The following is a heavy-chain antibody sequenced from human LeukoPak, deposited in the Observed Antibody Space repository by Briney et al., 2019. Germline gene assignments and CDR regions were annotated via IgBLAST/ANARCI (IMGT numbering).Heavy chain of an antibody. CDR2: INTNTGNP. J-gene: IGHJ5*02. Sequence: ASVKVSCKASGYTFTSYPMNWVRQAPGQGLEWMGWINTNTGNPTYAQGFTGRFVFSLDTSVSTAYLQISSLKAEDTAVYYCARAVAGPRGPNNWFDPWGQGTLVTVSS. V-gene: IGHV7-4-1*02. CDR3: ARAVAGPRGPNNWFDP. D-gene: IGHD6-19*01. CDR1: GYTFTSYP.